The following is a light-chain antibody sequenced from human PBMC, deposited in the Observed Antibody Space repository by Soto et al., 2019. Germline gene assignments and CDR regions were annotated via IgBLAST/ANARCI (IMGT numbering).Light chain of an antibody. CDR2: EVT. Sequence: QSVLTQPASVSGSPGQSITISCTGTSSDIGRYNFVSWYQQHPGKAPKLLVYEVTNRPSGVSNRFSGSKSGNTASLTIFGLQTEDEADYYCSSYTSVTTFVVFGNGTKLTVL. CDR1: SSDIGRYNF. J-gene: IGLJ1*01. V-gene: IGLV2-14*01. CDR3: SSYTSVTTFVV.